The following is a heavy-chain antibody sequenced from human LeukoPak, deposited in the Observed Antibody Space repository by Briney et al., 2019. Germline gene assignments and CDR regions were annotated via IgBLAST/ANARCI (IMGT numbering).Heavy chain of an antibody. D-gene: IGHD1-1*01. J-gene: IGHJ5*02. CDR3: ARDSPVLGFDP. V-gene: IGHV1-69*04. CDR2: IIPILGIA. CDR1: GGTFSSYT. Sequence: ASVKVSCKASGGTFSSYTISWVRQAPGQGLEWMGRIIPILGIANYAQKFQGRVTITADKSTSTAYMELSSLRSEDTAVYYCARDSPVLGFDPWGQGTLATVSS.